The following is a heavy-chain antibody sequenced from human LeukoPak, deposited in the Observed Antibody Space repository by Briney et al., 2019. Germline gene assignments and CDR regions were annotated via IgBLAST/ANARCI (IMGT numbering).Heavy chain of an antibody. J-gene: IGHJ4*02. D-gene: IGHD2-2*01. CDR2: IYYSGRT. V-gene: IGHV4-30-4*01. CDR3: AGGIWYGEVPPDY. Sequence: SETLSLTCTVSGDSISSGDHYWTWIRRSPGKGLEWIGYIYYSGRTNYNPSLKSRTIISIDTSKSQFYLKLTSVTAADTAVYYCAGGIWYGEVPPDYWGQGTLVTVSS. CDR1: GDSISSGDHY.